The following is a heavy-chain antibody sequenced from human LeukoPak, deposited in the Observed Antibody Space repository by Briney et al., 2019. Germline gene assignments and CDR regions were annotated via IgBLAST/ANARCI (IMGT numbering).Heavy chain of an antibody. CDR1: GGSISSYY. Sequence: SETLSLTCTVSGGSISSYYWSWIRQPAGKGLEWIGRIYTSGSTNYNPSLKSRVTVSVDTSKNQFSLKLSSVTAADTAVYYCARDRFVGTPASFDIWGQGTMVTVSS. J-gene: IGHJ3*02. V-gene: IGHV4-4*07. CDR3: ARDRFVGTPASFDI. CDR2: IYTSGST. D-gene: IGHD3-10*01.